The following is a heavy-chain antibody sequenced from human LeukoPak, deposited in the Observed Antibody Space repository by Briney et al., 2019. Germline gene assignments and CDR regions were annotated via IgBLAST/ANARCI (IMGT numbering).Heavy chain of an antibody. CDR2: IYYSGST. Sequence: SETLSLTCTVSGGSISSYYWSWIRQPPGKGLEWIGFIYYSGSTYYNPSLKSRVTISVDRSKNQFSLKLSSVTAADTAVYYCARDLGPLLTGAFDIWGQGTMVTVSS. CDR1: GGSISSYY. CDR3: ARDLGPLLTGAFDI. D-gene: IGHD1-20*01. J-gene: IGHJ3*02. V-gene: IGHV4-59*12.